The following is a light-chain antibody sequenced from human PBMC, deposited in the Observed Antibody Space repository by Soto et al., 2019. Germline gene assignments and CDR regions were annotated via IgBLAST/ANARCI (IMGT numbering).Light chain of an antibody. Sequence: DSQMTQVPSTLSASVGDRVTITCRASHSISSWLAWYQQKPGKAPRLLIHDASSLGSGVPSRFSGSEYGTEFTLTISSLQTDDFATYYCQQYNTYPVTFGHGTKVDIK. CDR2: DAS. J-gene: IGKJ1*01. CDR1: HSISSW. CDR3: QQYNTYPVT. V-gene: IGKV1-5*01.